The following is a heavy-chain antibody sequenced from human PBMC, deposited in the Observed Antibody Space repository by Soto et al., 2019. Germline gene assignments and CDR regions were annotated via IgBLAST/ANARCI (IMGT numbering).Heavy chain of an antibody. CDR1: RFTFSTYW. CDR3: ARGGRIRASGWFDY. V-gene: IGHV3-7*03. D-gene: IGHD6-19*01. CDR2: IQQDGSEK. J-gene: IGHJ4*02. Sequence: EVQLVASGGGLVQPGGSLRLSCAASRFTFSTYWMSWVRQDPGKGLEWVANIQQDGSEKYYVDSVKGRFTISRDNAKNSLYLQMNSLRAEDTAVYYCARGGRIRASGWFDYWGQGTLVTVSS.